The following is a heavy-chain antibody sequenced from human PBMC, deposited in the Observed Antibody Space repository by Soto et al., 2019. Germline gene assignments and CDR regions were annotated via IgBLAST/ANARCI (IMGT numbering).Heavy chain of an antibody. J-gene: IGHJ6*04. CDR3: ARDRVMYNWNDGNYYDYYGMDV. CDR1: GFTFSRYS. CDR2: ISSSSSYI. V-gene: IGHV3-21*01. Sequence: GGSLRLSCAASGFTFSRYSMNWVRQAPGKGLEWVSSISSSSSYIYYADSVKGRFTISRDNAKNSLYLQMNSLRAEDTAVYYCARDRVMYNWNDGNYYDYYGMDVWGKGTTVTVAS. D-gene: IGHD1-1*01.